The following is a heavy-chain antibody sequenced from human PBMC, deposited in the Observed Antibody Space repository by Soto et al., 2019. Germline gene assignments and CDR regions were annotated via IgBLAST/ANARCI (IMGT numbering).Heavy chain of an antibody. CDR2: IYYSGST. J-gene: IGHJ4*02. CDR1: GGSISSYY. Sequence: SETLSRTCTVSGGSISSYYWSWIRQPPGKGLEWIGYIYYSGSTNYNPSLKSRVTISVDTSKNQFSLKLSSVTAADTAVYYCARNYGDYFDYWGQGTLVTVSS. CDR3: ARNYGDYFDY. D-gene: IGHD4-17*01. V-gene: IGHV4-59*01.